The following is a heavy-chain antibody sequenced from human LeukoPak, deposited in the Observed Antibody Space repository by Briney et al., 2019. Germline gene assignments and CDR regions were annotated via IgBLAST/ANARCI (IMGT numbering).Heavy chain of an antibody. CDR2: IYWDDDK. CDR1: GFSLSTSGVG. J-gene: IGHJ3*02. CDR3: AHSSSFGTTVTTGGAFDI. Sequence: SGPTLVKPTQTLTLTCTFSGFSLSTSGVGVGWIRQPPGKALEWLALIYWDDDKRYSPSLKSRLTITKDTSKNQVVLTMTNMDPVDTATYYCAHSSSFGTTVTTGGAFDIWGQGTMVTVSS. V-gene: IGHV2-5*02. D-gene: IGHD4-17*01.